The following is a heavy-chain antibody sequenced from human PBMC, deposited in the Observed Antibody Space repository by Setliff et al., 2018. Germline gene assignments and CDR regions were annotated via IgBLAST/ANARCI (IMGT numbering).Heavy chain of an antibody. D-gene: IGHD3-16*01. J-gene: IGHJ6*03. CDR2: IIPIVGVG. V-gene: IGHV1-69*10. Sequence: SVKVSCQASGGTFSSSTVSWVRQAPGRGLEWMGGIIPIVGVGTYPQNFQDRVTITADRSTSTAHLILNSLTTEDTAVFYCAKEEGRWGSSLYHHVMDVWGKGTTVTVSS. CDR1: GGTFSSST. CDR3: AKEEGRWGSSLYHHVMDV.